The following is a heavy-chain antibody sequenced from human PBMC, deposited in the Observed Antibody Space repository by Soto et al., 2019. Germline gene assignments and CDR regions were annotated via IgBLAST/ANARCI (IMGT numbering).Heavy chain of an antibody. CDR3: SRDPRYRTSPQVVDY. D-gene: IGHD6-13*01. CDR2: ISTYNGNT. CDR1: GYSFNRFG. J-gene: IGHJ4*02. Sequence: QVQLLQSGAEVKKPGASVRVSCKPSGYSFNRFGIRWVRQATGQVLEWVGRISTYNGNTKYAQKLEGRVTVSTDTSTRNAYVELRSLRSDDTAVDYCSRDPRYRTSPQVVDYWGQGTLLTVSA. V-gene: IGHV1-18*01.